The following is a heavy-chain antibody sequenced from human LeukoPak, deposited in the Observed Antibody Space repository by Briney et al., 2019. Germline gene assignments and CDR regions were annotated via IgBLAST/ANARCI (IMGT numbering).Heavy chain of an antibody. Sequence: GGSLRLSCEASGFTFRSYDLHWVRQTAAKGLEWDSLINTAGGTFYSDSVRGRFTISRENAENSFYLQMNSLTADDTAVYYCAREAFTDATGYYFSPLDMWGQGTMVTVSS. J-gene: IGHJ3*02. CDR3: AREAFTDATGYYFSPLDM. V-gene: IGHV3-13*01. D-gene: IGHD2/OR15-2a*01. CDR1: GFTFRSYD. CDR2: INTAGGT.